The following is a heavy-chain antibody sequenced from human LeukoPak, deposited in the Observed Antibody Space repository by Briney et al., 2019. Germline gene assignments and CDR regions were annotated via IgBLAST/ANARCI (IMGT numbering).Heavy chain of an antibody. Sequence: GGSLRLSCAASGFTFSSHWMSWVRQAPGKGLEWVANINQDGSGKNYVDSVKGRFTISRDNAKNSLYLQMNSLRADDTAVYYCTRGHDWGQETLVSVSS. CDR3: TRGHD. CDR1: GFTFSSHW. V-gene: IGHV3-7*01. J-gene: IGHJ4*02. CDR2: INQDGSGK.